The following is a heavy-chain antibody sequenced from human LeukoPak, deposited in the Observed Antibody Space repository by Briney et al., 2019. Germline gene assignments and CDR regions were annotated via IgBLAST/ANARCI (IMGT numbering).Heavy chain of an antibody. CDR2: ISSSSSYI. CDR3: ARIVRYSSGLVDY. V-gene: IGHV3-21*01. D-gene: IGHD6-19*01. J-gene: IGHJ4*02. CDR1: GFTFSSYS. Sequence: PGGSLRLSCAASGFTFSSYSMNWVRQAPGKGLEWVSSISSSSSYIYYADPVKGRFTISRDNAKNSLYLQMNSLRAEDTAVYYCARIVRYSSGLVDYWGQGTLVTVSS.